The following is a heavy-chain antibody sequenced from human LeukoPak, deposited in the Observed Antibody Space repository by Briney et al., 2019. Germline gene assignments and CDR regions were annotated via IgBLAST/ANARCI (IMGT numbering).Heavy chain of an antibody. CDR3: ASQEDVVVVAAPDY. V-gene: IGHV3-11*04. J-gene: IGHJ4*02. D-gene: IGHD2-15*01. CDR2: ISSSGSTI. Sequence: PGGSLRLSCAASGFTFSDYYMSWIRQAPGKGLEWVSYISSSGSTIYYADSVKGRFTISRDNAKNSLYLQMNSLRAEDTAVYYCASQEDVVVVAAPDYWGQGTLVTVSS. CDR1: GFTFSDYY.